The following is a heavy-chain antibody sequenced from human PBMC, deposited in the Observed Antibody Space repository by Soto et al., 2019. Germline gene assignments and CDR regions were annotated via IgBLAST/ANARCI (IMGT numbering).Heavy chain of an antibody. CDR2: ISYDGSNK. D-gene: IGHD2-2*01. V-gene: IGHV3-30*18. CDR3: AKQVETSPLAPLCFAP. Sequence: PGGSLRLSCAASGFTFSSYGMHWVRQAPGKGLEWVAVISYDGSNKYYADSVKGRFTISRDNSKNTLYLQMNSLRAEDTAVYYWAKQVETSPLAPLCFAPWVQGTLVTVSS. J-gene: IGHJ5*02. CDR1: GFTFSSYG.